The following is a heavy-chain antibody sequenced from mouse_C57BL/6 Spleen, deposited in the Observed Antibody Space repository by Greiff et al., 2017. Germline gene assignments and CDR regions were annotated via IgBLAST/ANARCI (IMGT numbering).Heavy chain of an antibody. CDR3: TRDGFFYYGSSYYWYFDV. Sequence: DVQLVESGEGLVKPGGSLKLSCAASGFTFSSYAMSWVRQTPEKRLEWVAYISSGGDYIYYADTVKGRFTISRDNARNTLYMQLSSLKSEDTAMYYCTRDGFFYYGSSYYWYFDVWGTGTTVTVSS. CDR1: GFTFSSYA. CDR2: ISSGGDYI. V-gene: IGHV5-9-1*02. J-gene: IGHJ1*03. D-gene: IGHD1-1*01.